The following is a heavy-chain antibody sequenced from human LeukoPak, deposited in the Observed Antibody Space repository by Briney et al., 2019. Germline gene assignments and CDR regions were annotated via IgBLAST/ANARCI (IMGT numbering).Heavy chain of an antibody. CDR2: IYHSGST. CDR1: GGSISSGGYY. V-gene: IGHV4-30-2*01. D-gene: IGHD6-6*01. Sequence: PSETLSLTCTVSGGSISSGGYYWSWIRQPPGKGLEWIGYIYHSGSTYYNPSLKSRVTISVDRSKNQFSLKLSSVTAADTAVYYCARAAEPEYSSSSYDYWGQGTLVTVSS. CDR3: ARAAEPEYSSSSYDY. J-gene: IGHJ4*02.